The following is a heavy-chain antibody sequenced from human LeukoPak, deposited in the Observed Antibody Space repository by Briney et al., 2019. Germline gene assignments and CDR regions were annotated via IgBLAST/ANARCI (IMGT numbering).Heavy chain of an antibody. V-gene: IGHV4-59*08. CDR2: IYCSGAT. D-gene: IGHD4-11*01. J-gene: IGHJ4*02. Sequence: SETLSLTCTVSVCPYRRCYWRWIRQPPGKGLEWIGYIYCSGATNYNPSLKSRVTISLDTTKNQFSLKLSSATAADTPVYYCSRQLRQSCAQVFYYWGQVTLVTVSS. CDR1: VCPYRRCY. CDR3: SRQLRQSCAQVFYY.